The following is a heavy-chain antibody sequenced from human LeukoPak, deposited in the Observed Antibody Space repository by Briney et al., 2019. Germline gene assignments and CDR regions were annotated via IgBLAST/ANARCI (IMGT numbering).Heavy chain of an antibody. CDR3: ARDGAYCSGGSCYLRLGTDYYYYGMDV. CDR2: TNPNSGGT. Sequence: ASVKVSRKASGYTFTGYYMHWARQAPGQGLEWMGWTNPNSGGTNYAQKFQGWVTMTRDTSISTAYMELSRLRSDDTAVYYCARDGAYCSGGSCYLRLGTDYYYYGMDVWGQGTTVTVSS. J-gene: IGHJ6*02. D-gene: IGHD2-15*01. CDR1: GYTFTGYY. V-gene: IGHV1-2*04.